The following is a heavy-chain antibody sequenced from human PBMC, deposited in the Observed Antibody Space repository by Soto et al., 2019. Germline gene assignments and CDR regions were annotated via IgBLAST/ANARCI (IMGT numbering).Heavy chain of an antibody. CDR1: GFNYSHHF. CDR2: ISSSSSTI. J-gene: IGHJ6*02. Sequence: GGSLTLSCEAYGFNYSHHFMTSIRQPPDKGLEWVAYISSSSSTIYYADSVKGRFTISRDNAKNSLYLQMNSLRDEDTAVYYCARGNFFASRPKYYGMDVWGQGTTVTVSS. CDR3: ARGNFFASRPKYYGMDV. D-gene: IGHD1-7*01. V-gene: IGHV3-48*02.